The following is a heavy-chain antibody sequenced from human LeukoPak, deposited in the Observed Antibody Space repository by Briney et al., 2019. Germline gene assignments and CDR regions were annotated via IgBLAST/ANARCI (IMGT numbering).Heavy chain of an antibody. Sequence: GGSLRLSCAASEFTFSRYGMNWVRQAPGKGLEWVSGISSSGSAIYYADSVKGRFTISRDNAKNSLYLQMNSLRAEDTAVYYCASEGYGGNSDAFDIWGQGTMVTVS. J-gene: IGHJ3*02. V-gene: IGHV3-48*03. CDR1: EFTFSRYG. CDR3: ASEGYGGNSDAFDI. D-gene: IGHD4-23*01. CDR2: ISSSGSAI.